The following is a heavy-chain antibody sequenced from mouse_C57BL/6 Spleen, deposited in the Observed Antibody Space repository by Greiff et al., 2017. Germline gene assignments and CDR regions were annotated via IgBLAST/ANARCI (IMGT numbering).Heavy chain of an antibody. J-gene: IGHJ4*01. V-gene: IGHV7-3*01. D-gene: IGHD1-1*01. CDR1: GFTFTDYY. CDR2: IRNKADGYTT. CDR3: ARYMGLWCYGSSYAMDY. Sequence: EVKVVESGGGLVQPGGSLSLSCAASGFTFTDYYMSWVRQPPGQALEWLGFIRNKADGYTTEYSASVKGRFTISRDNSQSILYLQMNALRAEDSATYYCARYMGLWCYGSSYAMDYWGQGTSVTVSS.